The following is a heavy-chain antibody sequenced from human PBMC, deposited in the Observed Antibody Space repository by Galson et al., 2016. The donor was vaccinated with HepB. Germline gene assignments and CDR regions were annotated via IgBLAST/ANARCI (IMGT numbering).Heavy chain of an antibody. J-gene: IGHJ3*02. V-gene: IGHV3-23*01. CDR2: ISYNSGDET. Sequence: SLRLSCAASGFTFRDFAMTWVRQTPGKGLEWVSAISYNSGDETYFADSVRGRFTISRDNSKNTLYLQMKSLRAEDTALYYCAKDRASVPDAFDIWGQGTVVTVSS. CDR3: AKDRASVPDAFDI. D-gene: IGHD2-2*01. CDR1: GFTFRDFA.